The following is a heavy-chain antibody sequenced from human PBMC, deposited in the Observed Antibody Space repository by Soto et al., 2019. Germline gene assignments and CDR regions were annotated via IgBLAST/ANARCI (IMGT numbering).Heavy chain of an antibody. D-gene: IGHD3-22*01. CDR1: GDSVSSNSAA. CDR2: TYYRSKWYN. CDR3: ARDKWSGYYDSSGYDY. V-gene: IGHV6-1*01. J-gene: IGHJ4*02. Sequence: PLQTLSLTCAISGDSVSSNSAAWNWIRQSPSRGLEWLGRTYYRSKWYNDYAVSVKSRITINPDTSKNQFSLQLNSVTPEDTAVYYCARDKWSGYYDSSGYDYWGQGTLVTVSS.